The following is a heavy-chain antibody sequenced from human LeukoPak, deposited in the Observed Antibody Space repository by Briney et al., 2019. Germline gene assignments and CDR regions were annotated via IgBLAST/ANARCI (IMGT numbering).Heavy chain of an antibody. J-gene: IGHJ4*02. CDR3: ARLTNSPYSSGWAPSVDY. D-gene: IGHD6-19*01. V-gene: IGHV4-39*01. CDR1: GGSISSSSYY. CDR2: IYYSGST. Sequence: SETLSLTCTVSGGSISSSSYYWGWIRQPPGKGLEWIGSIYYSGSTYYNPSLKSRVTISVDTSKNQFSLKLSSVTAADTAVYYCARLTNSPYSSGWAPSVDYWGQGTLVTVSS.